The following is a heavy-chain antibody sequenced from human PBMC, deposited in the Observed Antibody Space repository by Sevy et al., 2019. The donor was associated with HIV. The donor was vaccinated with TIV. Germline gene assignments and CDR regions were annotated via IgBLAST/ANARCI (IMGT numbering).Heavy chain of an antibody. J-gene: IGHJ6*02. CDR3: ARDFRDGMWLVTRLYYYYYGMDV. D-gene: IGHD2-21*02. V-gene: IGHV3-11*01. Sequence: GGSLRLSCAASGFTFSDYYMSWIRQAPGKGLEWVSYISSSGSTIYYADALKGRFTISRENAENSLYLQMISLGAEDTAVYYCARDFRDGMWLVTRLYYYYYGMDVWGQGTTVTVSS. CDR2: ISSSGSTI. CDR1: GFTFSDYY.